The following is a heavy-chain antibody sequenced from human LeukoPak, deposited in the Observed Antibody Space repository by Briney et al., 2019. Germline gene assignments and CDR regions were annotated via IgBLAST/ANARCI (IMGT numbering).Heavy chain of an antibody. V-gene: IGHV3-33*08. CDR3: ARAGRYCSSTSCYRRGFWFDP. CDR1: GFTFSSYA. Sequence: GGSLRLSCAASGFTFSSYAMSWVRQAPGKGLEWVAVIWYDGSNKYYADSVKGRFTISRDNSKNTLYLQMNSLRAEDTAVYYCARAGRYCSSTSCYRRGFWFDPWGQGTLVTVSS. D-gene: IGHD2-2*02. CDR2: IWYDGSNK. J-gene: IGHJ5*02.